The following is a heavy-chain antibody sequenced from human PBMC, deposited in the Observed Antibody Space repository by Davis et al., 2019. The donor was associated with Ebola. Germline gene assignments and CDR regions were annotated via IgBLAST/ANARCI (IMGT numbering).Heavy chain of an antibody. D-gene: IGHD6-6*01. CDR1: NYSISSGDY. Sequence: PSETLSLTCAVANYSISSGDYWGWIRQSPGRGLEWIGSIYYSGSTHYNPSLKSRVTISVDTSKNQFSLSLRSVTAADTAVYYCARNSTSSYFDSWGQGTLVTVSS. CDR2: IYYSGST. V-gene: IGHV4-38-2*01. J-gene: IGHJ4*02. CDR3: ARNSTSSYFDS.